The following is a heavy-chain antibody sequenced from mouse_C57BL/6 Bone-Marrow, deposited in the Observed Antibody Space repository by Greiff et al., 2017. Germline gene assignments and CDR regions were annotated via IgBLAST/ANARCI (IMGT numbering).Heavy chain of an antibody. V-gene: IGHV1-69*01. J-gene: IGHJ2*01. CDR2: IDPSDSYP. CDR1: GYTFTSYW. CDR3: ARVTYYYGSDY. D-gene: IGHD1-1*01. Sequence: QVQLQQPGAELVMPGASVKLSCKASGYTFTSYWMHWVKQRPGQGLEWIGEIDPSDSYPNYNQKFKGKSTLTVDKSSNTAYMQLSSLTSEDSAVYYCARVTYYYGSDYWGQGTTLTVSS.